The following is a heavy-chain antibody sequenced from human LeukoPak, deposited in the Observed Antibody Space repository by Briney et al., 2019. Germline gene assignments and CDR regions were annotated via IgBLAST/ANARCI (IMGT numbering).Heavy chain of an antibody. J-gene: IGHJ4*02. CDR1: GGSISSYY. D-gene: IGHD6-13*01. CDR3: ARVRSIASAGLLDY. V-gene: IGHV4-4*07. Sequence: ASETLSLTCTVSGGSISSYYWSWIRQPAVKGLEWIGRIYTSGSTNYNPSLKSRVTMSVDTSKNQFSLKLSSVTAADTAVYYCARVRSIASAGLLDYWGQGTLVTVSS. CDR2: IYTSGST.